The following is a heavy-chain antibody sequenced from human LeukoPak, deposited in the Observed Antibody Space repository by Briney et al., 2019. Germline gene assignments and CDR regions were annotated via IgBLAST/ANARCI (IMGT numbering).Heavy chain of an antibody. D-gene: IGHD3-9*01. CDR1: GFTFSSYG. J-gene: IGHJ5*02. CDR2: IWYDGSNK. Sequence: GRSLRLSCAASGFTFSSYGMHWVRQAPGKGLEWVAVIWYDGSNKYYADSVKGRFTISRDNSKNSLYLQMNSLRAEDTAVYFCARDYDDWSFDPWGQGTLVTVSS. CDR3: ARDYDDWSFDP. V-gene: IGHV3-33*01.